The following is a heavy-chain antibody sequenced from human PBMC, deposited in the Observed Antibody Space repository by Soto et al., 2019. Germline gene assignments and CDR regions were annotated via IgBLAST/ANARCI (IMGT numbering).Heavy chain of an antibody. J-gene: IGHJ6*03. V-gene: IGHV4-39*01. CDR2: IYYSGST. CDR3: ATNYYGSGSYYNPPPDYYYYYLDV. CDR1: GGSISSSSYY. D-gene: IGHD3-10*01. Sequence: SETLSLTCTVSGGSISSSSYYWGWIRQPPGKGLEWIGSIYYSGSTYYNPSLKSRVTISVDTSKNQFSLKLSSVTAADTAVYYCATNYYGSGSYYNPPPDYYYYYLDVWGKGTTVTVSS.